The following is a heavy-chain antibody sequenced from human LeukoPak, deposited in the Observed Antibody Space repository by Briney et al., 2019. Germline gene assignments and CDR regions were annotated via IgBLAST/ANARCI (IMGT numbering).Heavy chain of an antibody. J-gene: IGHJ5*02. CDR2: ISSSSSYI. Sequence: GGSLRLSCAASGLTFSSYSMNWVRQAPGKGLEWVSSISSSSSYIYYADSVKGRFTISRDNAKNSLYLQMNSLRAEDTAVYYCARDGRIAVAGTANWFDPWGQGTLVTVSS. CDR1: GLTFSSYS. V-gene: IGHV3-21*01. D-gene: IGHD6-19*01. CDR3: ARDGRIAVAGTANWFDP.